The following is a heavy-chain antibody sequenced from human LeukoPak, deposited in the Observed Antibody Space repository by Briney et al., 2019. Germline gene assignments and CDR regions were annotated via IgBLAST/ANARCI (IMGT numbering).Heavy chain of an antibody. V-gene: IGHV3-21*01. Sequence: KPGGSLRLSCAASGFTFSSYSMNWVRQAPGKGLEWVSSISSSSSYIYYADSVKGRFTISRDNAKKSLYLQMNSLRAKDTPVYDCARDSSSWYYYYMDVWGKGTTVTVSS. CDR3: ARDSSSWYYYYMDV. CDR1: GFTFSSYS. J-gene: IGHJ6*03. CDR2: ISSSSSYI. D-gene: IGHD6-13*01.